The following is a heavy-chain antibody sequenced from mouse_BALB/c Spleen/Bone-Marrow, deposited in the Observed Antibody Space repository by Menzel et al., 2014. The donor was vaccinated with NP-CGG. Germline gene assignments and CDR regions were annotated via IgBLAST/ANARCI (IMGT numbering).Heavy chain of an antibody. J-gene: IGHJ4*01. CDR3: TRDPFYYGSSYAMDY. D-gene: IGHD1-1*01. CDR2: ISSGGSYT. Sequence: ESGGGLVKPGGSLKLSCAASGFTFSSYTMSWVRQTPEKRLEWVATISSGGSYTYYPDSVKGRFTISRDNAKNTLYLQMSSLKSEDTAMYYCTRDPFYYGSSYAMDYWGQGTSVTVSS. V-gene: IGHV5-6-4*01. CDR1: GFTFSSYT.